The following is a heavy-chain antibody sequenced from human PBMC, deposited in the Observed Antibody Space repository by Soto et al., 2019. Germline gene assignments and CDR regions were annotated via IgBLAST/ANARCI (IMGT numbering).Heavy chain of an antibody. Sequence: ASVNVSCKSSCYTFTNYVISWVRQAPGQGLEWMGWINPFHGNKDYAHKFEGRVIMTTDTSTNTAYMELTSLRSDDTAVYYCARDPNLSTWRQIDCWGQGTLVTVSS. CDR2: INPFHGNK. J-gene: IGHJ4*02. CDR1: CYTFTNYV. D-gene: IGHD6-13*01. CDR3: ARDPNLSTWRQIDC. V-gene: IGHV1-18*04.